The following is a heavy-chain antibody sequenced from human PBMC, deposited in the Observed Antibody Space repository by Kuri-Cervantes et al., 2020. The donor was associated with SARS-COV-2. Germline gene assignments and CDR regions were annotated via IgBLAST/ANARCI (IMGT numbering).Heavy chain of an antibody. CDR3: AKDLGLVAGPGD. CDR2: IRYDGSNK. CDR1: EFTLSSYE. D-gene: IGHD6-19*01. Sequence: GESLKISCVASEFTLSSYEMNWVRQAPGKGLEWVAFIRYDGSNKYYADSVKGRFTISRDNSKNTLYLQMNSLRAEDTAVYYCAKDLGLVAGPGDWGHGNLVNVAS. J-gene: IGHJ4*01. V-gene: IGHV3-30*02.